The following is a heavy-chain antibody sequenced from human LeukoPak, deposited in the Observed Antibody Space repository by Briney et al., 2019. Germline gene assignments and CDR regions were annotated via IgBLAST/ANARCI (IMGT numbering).Heavy chain of an antibody. CDR2: ISGSGGST. J-gene: IGHJ4*02. CDR1: GFTFSSYA. CDR3: ATSAAGPDY. D-gene: IGHD6-13*01. Sequence: GGSLRLSCAASGFTFSSYAMSWVRQAPGKRLEWVSAISGSGGSTYYADSVKGRFTISRDNDKNSLYLQMHSLRAEDTAVYYCATSAAGPDYWGQGTLVTVSS. V-gene: IGHV3-23*01.